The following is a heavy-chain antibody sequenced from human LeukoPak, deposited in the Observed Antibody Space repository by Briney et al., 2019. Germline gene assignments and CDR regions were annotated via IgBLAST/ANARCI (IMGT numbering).Heavy chain of an antibody. V-gene: IGHV1-46*01. Sequence: GASVKVSCKASGYTFTTHFIHWVRQAPGQGLQWMGMINPSGGSAIYAQKFQGRVSITADKSTSTAYMELSSLRSEDTAVYYCARGDSSAFFDYWSQGTLVTVSS. D-gene: IGHD6-19*01. J-gene: IGHJ4*02. CDR1: GYTFTTHF. CDR2: INPSGGSA. CDR3: ARGDSSAFFDY.